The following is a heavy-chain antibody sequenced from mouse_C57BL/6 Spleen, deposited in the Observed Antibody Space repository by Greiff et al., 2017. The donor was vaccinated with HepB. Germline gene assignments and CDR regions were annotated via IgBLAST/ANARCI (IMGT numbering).Heavy chain of an antibody. D-gene: IGHD2-3*01. CDR1: GYTFTSYW. CDR3: ARRDGSYAMDY. V-gene: IGHV1-55*01. CDR2: IYPGSGST. Sequence: QVQLKQPGAELVKPGASVKMSCKASGYTFTSYWITWVKQRPGQGLEWIGDIYPGSGSTNYNEKFKSKATLTVDTSSSTAYMQLSSLTSEDSAVYYCARRDGSYAMDYWGQGTSVTVSS. J-gene: IGHJ4*01.